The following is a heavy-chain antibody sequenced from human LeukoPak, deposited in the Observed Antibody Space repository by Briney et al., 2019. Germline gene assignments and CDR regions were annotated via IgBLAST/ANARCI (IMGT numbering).Heavy chain of an antibody. V-gene: IGHV3-30*01. Sequence: PGRSLRLSCAASGFTFSNYAMHWVRQAPGKGLEWVAVISYHGYNKYYADSVRGRFTISRDSSKNTVYLQMNSLRDEDTAVYYCARDQGDAGSRVKRDGHYMDVWGKGTTVTVS. J-gene: IGHJ6*03. CDR1: GFTFSNYA. CDR3: ARDQGDAGSRVKRDGHYMDV. D-gene: IGHD1-1*01. CDR2: ISYHGYNK.